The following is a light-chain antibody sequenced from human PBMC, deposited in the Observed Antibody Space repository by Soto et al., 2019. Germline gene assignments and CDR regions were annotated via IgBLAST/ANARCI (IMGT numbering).Light chain of an antibody. CDR2: GNN. V-gene: IGLV1-40*01. Sequence: QSVLTQPPSVSGAPGQRVTISCTGSSSDIGAGYDVHWYQQVPGTAPKLLIYGNNKRPSGVPDRFSGSKSGSSASLAIIGLQAEDEADYYCSSFVGGNTYVFGTGTKVTVL. J-gene: IGLJ1*01. CDR3: SSFVGGNTYV. CDR1: SSDIGAGYD.